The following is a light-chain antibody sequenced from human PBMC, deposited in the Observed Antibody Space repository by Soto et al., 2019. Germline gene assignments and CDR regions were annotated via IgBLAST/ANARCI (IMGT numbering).Light chain of an antibody. CDR3: QQHDTSLTWT. CDR2: RIF. V-gene: IGKV3-15*01. CDR1: QSVSGY. J-gene: IGKJ1*01. Sequence: PGETFPLSCRASQSVSGYLDWFHQKPGQAPRLVLLRIFTRAIGVPARFSGSGSGTEFTLTISRLEPEDLAFYYCQQHDTSLTWTFGQGTKVDIK.